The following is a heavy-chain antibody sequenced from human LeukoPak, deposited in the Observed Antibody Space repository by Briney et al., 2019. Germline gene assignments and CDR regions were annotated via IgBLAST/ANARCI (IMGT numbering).Heavy chain of an antibody. J-gene: IGHJ3*02. Sequence: GGSLRLSCAASGFTFSSYAVSWVRQAPGKGLEWVSAISGSGGSTYYADSVKGRFTISRDNSKNTLYLQMNSLRAEDTAFYYCARDRDQWLEAFDIWGQGTMVTVSS. V-gene: IGHV3-23*01. CDR3: ARDRDQWLEAFDI. CDR2: ISGSGGST. D-gene: IGHD6-19*01. CDR1: GFTFSSYA.